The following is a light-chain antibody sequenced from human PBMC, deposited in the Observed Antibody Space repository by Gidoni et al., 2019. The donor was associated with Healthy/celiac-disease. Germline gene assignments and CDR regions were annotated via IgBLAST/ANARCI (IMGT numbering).Light chain of an antibody. V-gene: IGKV3-11*01. CDR3: QQRSNWPPRYT. CDR1: QSVSSY. CDR2: DAS. Sequence: EIVLTQSPATLSLSPGERATLCCRASQSVSSYLAWYQQKPGQAPRLLIYDASNRATGIPARFSGSGSGTDFTLTISSLEPEDFAVYYCQQRSNWPPRYTFGQGTKLEIK. J-gene: IGKJ2*01.